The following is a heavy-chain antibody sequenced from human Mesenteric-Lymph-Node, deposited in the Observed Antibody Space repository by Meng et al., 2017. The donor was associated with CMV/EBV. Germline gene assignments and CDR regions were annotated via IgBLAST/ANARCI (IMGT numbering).Heavy chain of an antibody. Sequence: QLQLQESGPGLVKPSETLSPTFPVSGCSISRSSYYWGWIRQPPGKGLEWIGSIYYSGRTYYNPSLKSRVTISVDTSKNQFSLKLSSVTAADTAVYYCARPHYYGSGSSPWFDPWGQGTLVTVSS. CDR3: ARPHYYGSGSSPWFDP. CDR2: IYYSGRT. J-gene: IGHJ5*02. CDR1: GCSISRSSYY. V-gene: IGHV4-39*01. D-gene: IGHD3-10*01.